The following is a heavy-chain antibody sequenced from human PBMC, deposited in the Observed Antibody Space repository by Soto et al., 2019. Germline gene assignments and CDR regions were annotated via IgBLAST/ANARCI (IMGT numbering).Heavy chain of an antibody. CDR1: GFTFSSYG. V-gene: IGHV3-33*01. J-gene: IGHJ6*02. Sequence: VGSLRLSCAASGFTFSSYGMHWVRQAPGKGLEWVAVIWYDGSNKYYADSVKGRFTISRDNSKNTLYLQMNSLRAEDTAVYYCARDSYSSSWSLYYYYYYGMDVWGQGTTVTV. CDR2: IWYDGSNK. D-gene: IGHD6-13*01. CDR3: ARDSYSSSWSLYYYYYYGMDV.